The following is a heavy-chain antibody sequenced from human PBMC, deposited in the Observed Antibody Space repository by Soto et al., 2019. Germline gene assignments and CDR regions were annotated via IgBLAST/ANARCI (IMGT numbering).Heavy chain of an antibody. CDR2: ISGYNGDT. D-gene: IGHD2-8*01. CDR3: AKNGQPPYYYYGMDV. CDR1: GYTFSRYG. V-gene: IGHV1-18*01. Sequence: ASVKVSCKASGYTFSRYGISWVRQAPGQGLEWMGWISGYNGDTKYAQKVQGRVTMTIDTSTYTAYMELRSLTSDGTAIYYCAKNGQPPYYYYGMDVWGQGTTVTVSS. J-gene: IGHJ6*02.